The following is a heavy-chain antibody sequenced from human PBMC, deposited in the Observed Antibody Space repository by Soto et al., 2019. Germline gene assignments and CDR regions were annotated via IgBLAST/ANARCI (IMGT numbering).Heavy chain of an antibody. CDR2: ISSSGSTI. D-gene: IGHD3-22*01. CDR1: GFTFSSYE. V-gene: IGHV3-48*03. Sequence: PGGSLRLSCAASGFTFSSYEMNWVRQAPGKGLEWVSYISSSGSTIYYADSVKGRFTISRDNAKNSLYLQMNSLRAEDTAVYYCARGLNYYDSSGLSGDYWGQGTLVTVSS. CDR3: ARGLNYYDSSGLSGDY. J-gene: IGHJ4*02.